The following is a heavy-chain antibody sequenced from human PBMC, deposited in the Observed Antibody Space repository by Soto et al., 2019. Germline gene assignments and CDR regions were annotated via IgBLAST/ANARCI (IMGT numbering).Heavy chain of an antibody. CDR3: AKDLPRDYGDPTKAYWYFDL. CDR1: GFTFSTFA. CDR2: ITGGSGFT. V-gene: IGHV3-23*01. Sequence: PGGSLRLSCAASGFTFSTFAMNWVRQAPGKGLEWVSGITGGSGFTFYADSVKGRFTISRDNSKNTLYLQMNSLRAEDTAVYYCAKDLPRDYGDPTKAYWYFDLWGRGTLVTVSS. J-gene: IGHJ2*01. D-gene: IGHD4-17*01.